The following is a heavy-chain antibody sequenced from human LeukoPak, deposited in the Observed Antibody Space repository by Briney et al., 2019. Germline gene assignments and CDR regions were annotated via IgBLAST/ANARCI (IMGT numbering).Heavy chain of an antibody. Sequence: SSETPSLTCTVSGDSINTNLWNWIRQPPGRGLEWIGYIYYSGSNNYNLSLKSRVAISIDTSKNHFSLKLSSVTPADTAVYYCPRVHHSEGWYGYYFDFWGQGALVTVSS. J-gene: IGHJ4*02. CDR3: PRVHHSEGWYGYYFDF. V-gene: IGHV4-59*01. CDR1: GDSINTNL. D-gene: IGHD6-19*01. CDR2: IYYSGSN.